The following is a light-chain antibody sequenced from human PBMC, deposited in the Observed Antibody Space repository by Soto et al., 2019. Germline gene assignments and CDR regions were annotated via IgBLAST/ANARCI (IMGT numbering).Light chain of an antibody. V-gene: IGLV2-14*01. J-gene: IGLJ1*01. Sequence: QSVLTQPASVSGSPGQSITISCTGTISDVGAFYYASSDQQHPGKAPKLMISEVSSRPSGVSYRFSGSKSGNTASLTISGLQAEDEADYYCSSYTTTSTAVFGTGTKVTVL. CDR2: EVS. CDR3: SSYTTTSTAV. CDR1: ISDVGAFYY.